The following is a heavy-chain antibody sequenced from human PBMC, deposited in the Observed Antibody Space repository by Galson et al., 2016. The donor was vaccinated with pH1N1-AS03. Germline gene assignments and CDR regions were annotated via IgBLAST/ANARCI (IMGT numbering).Heavy chain of an antibody. CDR2: VYYSGRT. Sequence: SETLSLTCTVSGDSISSTLYYWGWIRQTPGKGLEWIGNVYYSGRTHYNPAPKSRATISVDTSRSEFSLKLRSVTAADTAVYFCTRRGSGGARFDPWGQGTLVTVTS. V-gene: IGHV4-39*01. CDR3: TRRGSGGARFDP. CDR1: GDSISSTLYY. J-gene: IGHJ5*02. D-gene: IGHD2-15*01.